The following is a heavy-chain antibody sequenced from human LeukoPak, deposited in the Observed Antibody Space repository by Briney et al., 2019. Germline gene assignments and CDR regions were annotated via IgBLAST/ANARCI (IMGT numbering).Heavy chain of an antibody. Sequence: GGSLRLSCAASGLTFSDEYMSWIRQAPGKGLEWVSYISNTGDFIAYADSVKGRFTMSRDNPKNTLYLQMNSLRAEDTAVYYCAKDAVVVARGYYFDYWGQGTLVTVSS. D-gene: IGHD3-22*01. CDR3: AKDAVVVARGYYFDY. V-gene: IGHV3-11*04. CDR2: ISNTGDFI. CDR1: GLTFSDEY. J-gene: IGHJ4*02.